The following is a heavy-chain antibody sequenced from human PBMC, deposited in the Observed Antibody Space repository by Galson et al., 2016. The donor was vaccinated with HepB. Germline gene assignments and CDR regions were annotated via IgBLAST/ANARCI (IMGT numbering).Heavy chain of an antibody. CDR1: GYTFTNYA. CDR2: IYAANGNT. CDR3: ARDDLVVALQQGYYYGMDV. V-gene: IGHV1-3*01. Sequence: SVKVSCKASGYTFTNYAIHWVRQAPGQRLEWMGWIYAANGNTKYSQKFQDRVTITRDTSASTAYIELSSLRSEDTAVFYCARDDLVVALQQGYYYGMDVWGQGATVTVSS. D-gene: IGHD1-1*01. J-gene: IGHJ6*02.